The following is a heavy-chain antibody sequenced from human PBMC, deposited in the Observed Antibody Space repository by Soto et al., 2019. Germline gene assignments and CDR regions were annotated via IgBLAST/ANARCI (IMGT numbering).Heavy chain of an antibody. CDR3: AHRRTYGSGSYSFGY. D-gene: IGHD3-10*01. CDR1: GFSLSTSGVD. V-gene: IGHV2-5*02. CDR2: IYWDDDK. Sequence: QITLKESGPTLVKPTQTLTQTCTLSGFSLSTSGVDVAWIRQPPGKALEWLALIYWDDDKRYSPSLKSRLTITKDTSKNLVVLTMTNMDPVDTATYYCAHRRTYGSGSYSFGYWGQGTLVTVSS. J-gene: IGHJ4*02.